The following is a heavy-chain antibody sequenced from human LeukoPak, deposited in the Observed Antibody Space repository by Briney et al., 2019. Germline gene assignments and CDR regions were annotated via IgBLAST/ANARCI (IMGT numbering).Heavy chain of an antibody. Sequence: SETLSLTCAVYGGSFSGYYWSWIRQPAGKGLEWIGRIYTSGSTNYNPSLKSRVTMSVDTSKNQFSLKLSSVTAADTAVYYCARGGRGWFGELLFDYWGQGTLVTVSS. CDR2: IYTSGST. CDR3: ARGGRGWFGELLFDY. V-gene: IGHV4-59*10. CDR1: GGSFSGYY. J-gene: IGHJ4*02. D-gene: IGHD3-10*01.